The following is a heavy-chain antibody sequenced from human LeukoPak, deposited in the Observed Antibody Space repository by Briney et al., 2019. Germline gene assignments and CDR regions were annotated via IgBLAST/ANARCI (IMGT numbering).Heavy chain of an antibody. Sequence: PGGSLRLSCAASGFTFSSYAMSWVRQAPGKGLEWVSAISGSGGSTYYADSVKGRFTISRDNSKNTLYLQMNSLRAEDTAVYYCARDRRSPRTLGYYFDYWGQGTLVTVSS. D-gene: IGHD7-27*01. CDR2: ISGSGGST. CDR3: ARDRRSPRTLGYYFDY. CDR1: GFTFSSYA. J-gene: IGHJ4*02. V-gene: IGHV3-23*01.